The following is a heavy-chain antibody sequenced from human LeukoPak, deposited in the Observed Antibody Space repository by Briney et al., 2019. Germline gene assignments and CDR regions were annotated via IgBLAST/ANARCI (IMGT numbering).Heavy chain of an antibody. CDR1: GFAFSSYE. CDR3: ARDRSGSSGDFDM. J-gene: IGHJ3*02. D-gene: IGHD6-19*01. V-gene: IGHV3-48*03. Sequence: PGGSLRLSCAASGFAFSSYEMHWVRQAPGKGLEWISYISSSGSTIHYADSVKGRFTISRDNAKNSLYLQMNSLRAEDTTVYYCARDRSGSSGDFDMWGQGTMVTVSS. CDR2: ISSSGSTI.